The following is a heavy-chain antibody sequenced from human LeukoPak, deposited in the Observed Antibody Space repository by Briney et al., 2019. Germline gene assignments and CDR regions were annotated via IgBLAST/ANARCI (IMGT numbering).Heavy chain of an antibody. CDR2: IYHSGST. J-gene: IGHJ6*04. CDR3: AREPGIAVAGAHYGMDV. CDR1: GVSISSSNW. D-gene: IGHD6-19*01. Sequence: SGTLSLTCAVSGVSISSSNWWSWVRQPPGKGLEWIGEIYHSGSTNYNPSLKSRVTISVDKSKNQFSLKLSSVTAADTAVYYCAREPGIAVAGAHYGMDVWGKGTTVTVSS. V-gene: IGHV4-4*02.